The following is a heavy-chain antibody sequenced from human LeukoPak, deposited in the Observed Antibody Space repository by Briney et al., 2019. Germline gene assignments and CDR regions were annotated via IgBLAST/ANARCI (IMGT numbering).Heavy chain of an antibody. CDR2: ISSSSGYI. CDR1: GFTFSSYS. Sequence: GGSLRLSCAAPGFTFSSYSLNWVRQAPGKGLEWVSSISSSSGYIYYADSVKGRFTISRDNAKNSLYLQMNSLRAEDTAVYYCARGLWYYYDSSGYPYYFDYWGQGTLVTVSS. V-gene: IGHV3-21*01. CDR3: ARGLWYYYDSSGYPYYFDY. J-gene: IGHJ4*02. D-gene: IGHD3-22*01.